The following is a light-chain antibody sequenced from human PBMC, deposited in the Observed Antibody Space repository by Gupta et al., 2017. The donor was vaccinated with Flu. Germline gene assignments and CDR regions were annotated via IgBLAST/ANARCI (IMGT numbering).Light chain of an antibody. J-gene: IGKJ1*01. CDR1: QSSSNY. Sequence: SSLSASVGDRVTITCLASQSSSNYLNWYQKKPGEAPKLLVYRASSLQSGVPSRFSGSGSGTDFTLTISSRQPEDCASYFCLQSYGTPLWTFGHGTKVDIK. CDR3: LQSYGTPLWT. CDR2: RAS. V-gene: IGKV1-39*01.